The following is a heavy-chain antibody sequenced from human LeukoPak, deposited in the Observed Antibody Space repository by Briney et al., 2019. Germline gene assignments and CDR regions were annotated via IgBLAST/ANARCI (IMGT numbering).Heavy chain of an antibody. CDR3: AKEGGGSIWYFDL. V-gene: IGHV1-2*02. D-gene: IGHD6-25*01. CDR2: INPNSGGT. CDR1: GYTFTGYY. J-gene: IGHJ2*01. Sequence: GASVKVSCKASGYTFTGYYMHWVRQAPGQGLEWMGWINPNSGGTNYAQKFQGRVTMTRDTSISTAYMELSRLRSDDTAVYYCAKEGGGSIWYFDLWGRGTLVTVSS.